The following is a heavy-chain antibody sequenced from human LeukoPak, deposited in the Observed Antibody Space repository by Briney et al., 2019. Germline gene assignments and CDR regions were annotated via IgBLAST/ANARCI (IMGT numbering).Heavy chain of an antibody. V-gene: IGHV4-59*08. D-gene: IGHD6-13*01. J-gene: IGHJ5*02. CDR3: ARQSYSRKNWFDP. CDR1: GGSISSYY. CDR2: IYYSGST. Sequence: MSSETLSLTCTVSGGSISSYYWSWIRQPPGKGLEWIGYIYYSGSTNYNPSLKSRVTISVDTSKNQFSLKLSSVTAADTAVYYCARQSYSRKNWFDPWGQGTLVTVSS.